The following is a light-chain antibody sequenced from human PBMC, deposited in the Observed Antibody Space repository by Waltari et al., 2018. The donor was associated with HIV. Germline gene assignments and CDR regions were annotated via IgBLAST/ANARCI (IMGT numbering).Light chain of an antibody. Sequence: QMTQSPSSLSASVGDRVTITCRASQSIRSYLNWYQQKPGKAPELLIYATSTLQSGVPSRFSGSGSGTDFTLTISSLQPEDFATYYCQQTYSTPPLTFGGGTKVEIK. J-gene: IGKJ4*01. CDR1: QSIRSY. CDR2: ATS. CDR3: QQTYSTPPLT. V-gene: IGKV1-39*01.